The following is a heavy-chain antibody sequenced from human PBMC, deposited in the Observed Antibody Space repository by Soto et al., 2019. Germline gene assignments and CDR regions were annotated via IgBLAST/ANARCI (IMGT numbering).Heavy chain of an antibody. V-gene: IGHV4-4*07. CDR2: IYTSGST. CDR1: GGSISSYY. Sequence: PSETLSLTCTVSGGSISSYYWSWIRQPAGKGLEWIGRIYTSGSTNYNPSLKSRVTMSVDTSKNQFSLKLSSVTAADTAVYYCARDVQRDSSGYYYRNWFDPWGQGTLVTVSS. D-gene: IGHD3-22*01. CDR3: ARDVQRDSSGYYYRNWFDP. J-gene: IGHJ5*02.